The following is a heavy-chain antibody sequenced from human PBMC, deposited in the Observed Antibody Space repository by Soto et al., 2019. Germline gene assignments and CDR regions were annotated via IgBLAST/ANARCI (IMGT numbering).Heavy chain of an antibody. V-gene: IGHV3-9*01. CDR2: IGWNSNII. CDR1: GFTFDDYA. Sequence: EVQLVESGGGLVQPGRSLRLSCAASGFTFDDYAMHWVRRVPGKGLEWVSSIGWNSNIIGYADSVKGRFTISRDNAKNSLYLQMNSLRPEDTALYYCAKGGPDGFCSGGRCYFDYWGQGTLVTVSS. D-gene: IGHD2-15*01. J-gene: IGHJ4*02. CDR3: AKGGPDGFCSGGRCYFDY.